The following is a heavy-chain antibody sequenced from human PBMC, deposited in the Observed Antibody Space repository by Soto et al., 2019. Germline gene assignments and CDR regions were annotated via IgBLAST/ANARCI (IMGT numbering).Heavy chain of an antibody. CDR2: ISWNSGSI. D-gene: IGHD3-3*01. Sequence: PGGFLRLPCAASEFTFADYAMNRARQAPGKGMVWVSGISWNSGSIGYADSVKGRFTISRDNAKNSLYVQTNSLRAEDTALYYCATDGAIYDFWRGASDYYYMDVWGKGTTVTVSS. V-gene: IGHV3-9*01. J-gene: IGHJ6*03. CDR1: EFTFADYA. CDR3: ATDGAIYDFWRGASDYYYMDV.